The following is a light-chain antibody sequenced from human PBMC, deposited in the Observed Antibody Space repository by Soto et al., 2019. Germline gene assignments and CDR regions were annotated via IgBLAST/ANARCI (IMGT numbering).Light chain of an antibody. J-gene: IGLJ2*01. CDR3: QVWDSGSDHVV. CDR1: NIGSKS. V-gene: IGLV3-21*02. CDR2: DDS. Sequence: SYELTQPPSVSGAPGQTARITCGGTNIGSKSVHWYQQKPGQAPVLVVYDDSDRPSGIPERFSGSNSGNTATLTISRVEAGDEADYYCQVWDSGSDHVVFGGGTQLTVL.